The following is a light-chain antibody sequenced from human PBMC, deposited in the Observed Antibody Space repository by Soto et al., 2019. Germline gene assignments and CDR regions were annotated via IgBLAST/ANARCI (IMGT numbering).Light chain of an antibody. CDR1: QTIASN. J-gene: IGKJ2*01. Sequence: EIVMTQSPASLSGSPGDGATLSCRASQTIASNLAWYQQKPGQGPRLLIHGASTRAAGVPARFSGSGSGTDFALTISGLQSEDFAVYYCQQYHNWPPQYTFGQGTKLQIK. CDR3: QQYHNWPPQYT. CDR2: GAS. V-gene: IGKV3-15*01.